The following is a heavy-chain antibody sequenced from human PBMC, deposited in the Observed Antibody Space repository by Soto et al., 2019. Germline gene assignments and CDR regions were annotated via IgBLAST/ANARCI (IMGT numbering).Heavy chain of an antibody. CDR2: IRSKAYGGTT. CDR3: TRLFVVVAAARQYYFDY. CDR1: GFTFGDYA. V-gene: IGHV3-49*03. D-gene: IGHD2-2*01. J-gene: IGHJ4*02. Sequence: GGSLRLSCTASGFTFGDYAMSWFRQAPGKGLGWVGFIRSKAYGGTTEYAASVKGRFIISRDDSKSIAYLQMNSLKPEDTDVYYCTRLFVVVAAARQYYFDYWGQGTLVTVSS.